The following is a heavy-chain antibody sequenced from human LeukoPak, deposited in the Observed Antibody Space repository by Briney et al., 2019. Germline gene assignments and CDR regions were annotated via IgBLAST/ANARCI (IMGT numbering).Heavy chain of an antibody. J-gene: IGHJ5*02. CDR1: GGSFSGYY. D-gene: IGHD6-6*01. V-gene: IGHV4-34*01. CDR2: INHSGST. CDR3: ARGFPHSSSP. Sequence: SETLSLTCAVYGGSFSGYYWSWIRQPPGKGLEWIGEINHSGSTNYNPSLKSRVTIPVDTSKNQFSLKLSSVTAADTAVYYCARGFPHSSSPWGQGTLVTVSS.